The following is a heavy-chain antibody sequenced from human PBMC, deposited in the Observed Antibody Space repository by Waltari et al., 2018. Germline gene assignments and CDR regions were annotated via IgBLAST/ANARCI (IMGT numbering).Heavy chain of an antibody. D-gene: IGHD1-26*01. CDR3: ARGGAGLNY. J-gene: IGHJ4*02. Sequence: EVQLVESGGGLVQPGGSLRLSCAASGFTFSTYWMHWVRQAPGKGLVWVSHMKSDGSTSNCADSVKGRFTISRDNAKSTLHLQMNSLRAEDTAVYYCARGGAGLNYWGQGTLVTVSS. V-gene: IGHV3-74*01. CDR2: MKSDGSTS. CDR1: GFTFSTYW.